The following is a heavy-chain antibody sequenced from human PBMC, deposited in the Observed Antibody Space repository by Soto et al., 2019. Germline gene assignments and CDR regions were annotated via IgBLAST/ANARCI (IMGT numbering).Heavy chain of an antibody. J-gene: IGHJ4*02. D-gene: IGHD4-17*01. CDR1: GGSISSGDYY. CDR2: IYYSGST. Sequence: SETLFLTCTVSGGSISSGDYYWSWIRQPPGKGLEWIGYIYYSGSTYYNPSLKSRVTISVDTSKNQFSLKLSSVTAADTAVYYCARGRCSDYGDCHHFDYWGQGTLVTVSS. CDR3: ARGRCSDYGDCHHFDY. V-gene: IGHV4-30-4*01.